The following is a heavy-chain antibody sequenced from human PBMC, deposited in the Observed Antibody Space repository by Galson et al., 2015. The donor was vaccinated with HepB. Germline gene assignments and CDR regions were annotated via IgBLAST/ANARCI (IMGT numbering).Heavy chain of an antibody. CDR1: GGTFSSYA. D-gene: IGHD3-22*01. J-gene: IGHJ6*02. V-gene: IGHV1-69*13. CDR2: IIPIFGTA. CDR3: ARNRVRKIVVVNLQGYYYGMDV. Sequence: SVKVSCKASGGTFSSYAISWVRQAPGQGLEWMGGIIPIFGTANYAQKFQGRVTITADESTSTAYMELSSLRSEDTAVYYCARNRVRKIVVVNLQGYYYGMDVWGQGTTVTVSS.